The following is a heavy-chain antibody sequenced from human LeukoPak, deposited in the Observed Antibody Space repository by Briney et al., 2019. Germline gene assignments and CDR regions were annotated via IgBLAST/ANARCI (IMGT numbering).Heavy chain of an antibody. CDR3: AGAGADRAFDI. CDR2: MYTSENT. J-gene: IGHJ3*02. D-gene: IGHD3-22*01. CDR1: GGSINSYY. Sequence: PSETLSLTCTVSGGSINSYYWSWIRQPAGKGLEWIGRMYTSENTNYNPSLKSRVTMSVDTSKNQFSLKLSSVTAADTAVYYRAGAGADRAFDIWGQGTMVTVPS. V-gene: IGHV4-4*07.